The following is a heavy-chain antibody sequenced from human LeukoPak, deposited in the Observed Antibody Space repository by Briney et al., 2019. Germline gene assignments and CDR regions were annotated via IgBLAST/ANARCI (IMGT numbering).Heavy chain of an antibody. CDR1: GGSFSGYY. CDR2: INHSGST. V-gene: IGHV4-34*01. CDR3: ARDGRIAARRFDY. Sequence: SETPSLTCAVYGGSFSGYYWSWIRQPPGKGLEWIGEINHSGSTNYNPSLKSRVTISVDTSKNQCSLKLSSVTAADTAVYYCARDGRIAARRFDYWGQGTLVTVSS. D-gene: IGHD6-6*01. J-gene: IGHJ4*02.